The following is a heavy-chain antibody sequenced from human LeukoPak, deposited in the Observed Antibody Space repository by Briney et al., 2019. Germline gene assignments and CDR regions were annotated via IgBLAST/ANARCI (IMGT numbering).Heavy chain of an antibody. CDR1: GGSFSGYY. CDR2: INHSGST. CDR3: ARGPRGMVRGQISN. Sequence: SETLSLTCAVYGGSFSGYYWSWIRQPPGKGLEWLGEINHSGSTNYNPSLKSRVTISVDTSKNQFSLKLSSVTAADTAVYYCARGPRGMVRGQISNWGQGTLVTVSS. D-gene: IGHD3-10*01. J-gene: IGHJ4*02. V-gene: IGHV4-34*01.